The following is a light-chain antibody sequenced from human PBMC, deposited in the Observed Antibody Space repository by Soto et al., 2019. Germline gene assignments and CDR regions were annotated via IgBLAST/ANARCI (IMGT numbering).Light chain of an antibody. J-gene: IGKJ2*01. Sequence: DIQMTQSPLSLSASVGDRVAITCRSSISINTYLNWIQQKPGKAPKVLIYGASSLQNGVPSRFSGSGYGTIFTLTISSLQPEDSASYYCHQTFTTPHTFVRGTHLEIK. CDR1: ISINTY. V-gene: IGKV1-39*01. CDR3: HQTFTTPHT. CDR2: GAS.